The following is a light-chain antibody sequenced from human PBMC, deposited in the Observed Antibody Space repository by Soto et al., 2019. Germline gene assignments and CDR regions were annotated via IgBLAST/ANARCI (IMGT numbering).Light chain of an antibody. CDR1: QSIRDW. Sequence: DIQMTQSPSTLSASVGDRVTITCRASQSIRDWVAWYQHKSGKAPNLLIYDASSLKSGVPSRFSDSGSGTEFTLTISSLQPDDFATYYCQQYYSLATFGQGTKLEIK. CDR3: QQYYSLAT. CDR2: DAS. V-gene: IGKV1-5*01. J-gene: IGKJ2*01.